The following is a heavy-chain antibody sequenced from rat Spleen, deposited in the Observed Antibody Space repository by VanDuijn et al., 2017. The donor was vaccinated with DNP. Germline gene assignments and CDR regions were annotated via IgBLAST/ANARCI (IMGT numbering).Heavy chain of an antibody. CDR3: ARGPNYGGWPDFFDY. CDR1: GFNFNDYW. V-gene: IGHV4-2*01. CDR2: INKDRSTI. J-gene: IGHJ2*01. Sequence: EVKLVESGGGLVQPGRSLKLSCAASGFNFNDYWMGWVRQAPGKGLEWIGQINKDRSTIDYTPSLKDKFTIYRDNAQNTLFLQMNKLGSEDTAIYYCARGPNYGGWPDFFDYWGQGVMVTVSS. D-gene: IGHD1-11*01.